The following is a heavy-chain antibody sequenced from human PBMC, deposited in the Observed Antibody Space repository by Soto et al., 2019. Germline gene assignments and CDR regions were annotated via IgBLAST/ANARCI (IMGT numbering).Heavy chain of an antibody. J-gene: IGHJ6*02. CDR3: ARAASGITMVRGPIDYYYGMDV. D-gene: IGHD3-10*01. CDR1: GGTFSSYA. CDR2: IIPIFGTA. Sequence: SVKVSCKASGGTFSSYAISWVRQAPGQGVAWMGGIIPIFGTANYAQKFQGRVTITADKSTSTAYMELSSLRSEDTAVYYCARAASGITMVRGPIDYYYGMDVWGQGTTVTVSS. V-gene: IGHV1-69*06.